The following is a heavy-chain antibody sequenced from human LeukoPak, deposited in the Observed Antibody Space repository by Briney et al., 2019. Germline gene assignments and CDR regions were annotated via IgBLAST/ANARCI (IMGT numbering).Heavy chain of an antibody. CDR2: IYHNGNT. CDR1: GGSISSGGYS. J-gene: IGHJ5*02. CDR3: ARGQWELLGGEEDNWFDP. D-gene: IGHD1-26*01. V-gene: IGHV4-30-2*01. Sequence: SSETLSLTCAVSGGSISSGGYSWSWIRQPPGKGLEWIGYIYHNGNTYYSPSLKSRVTISVDRSKNQLSLKLSSVTAADTAVYYCARGQWELLGGEEDNWFDPWGQGTLVTVSS.